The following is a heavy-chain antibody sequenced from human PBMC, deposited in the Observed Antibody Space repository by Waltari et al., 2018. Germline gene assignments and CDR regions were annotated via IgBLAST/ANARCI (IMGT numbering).Heavy chain of an antibody. V-gene: IGHV4-34*01. D-gene: IGHD2-21*02. CDR3: ASGLVVTAHDAFDI. J-gene: IGHJ3*02. CDR1: GGSFSGYY. Sequence: QVQLQQWGAGLLKPSETLSLTCAVYGGSFSGYYWSWIRQPPGKGLEWIGEINHSGSTIYNPSLKSRVTISVDTSKNQFSLKLSSVTAADTAVYYCASGLVVTAHDAFDIWGQGTMVTVSS. CDR2: INHSGST.